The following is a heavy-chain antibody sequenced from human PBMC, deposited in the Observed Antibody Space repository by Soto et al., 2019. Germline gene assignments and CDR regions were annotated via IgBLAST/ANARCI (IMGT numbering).Heavy chain of an antibody. CDR1: GYTFTSYD. J-gene: IGHJ4*02. CDR2: MNPNSGNT. Sequence: ASVKVSCKASGYTFTSYDINWVRQATGQGLEWMGWMNPNSGNTGYAQKFQGRVTMTRNTSISTAYMELSSLRSEDTAVYYCARGGSGVDSGYDWGVPSGYWGQGTLVTVSS. V-gene: IGHV1-8*01. CDR3: ARGGSGVDSGYDWGVPSGY. D-gene: IGHD5-12*01.